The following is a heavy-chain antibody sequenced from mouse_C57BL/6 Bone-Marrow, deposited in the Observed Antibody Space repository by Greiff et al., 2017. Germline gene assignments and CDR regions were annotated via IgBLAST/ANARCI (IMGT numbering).Heavy chain of an antibody. CDR2: INPNNGGT. V-gene: IGHV1-22*01. J-gene: IGHJ4*01. CDR3: ARGNYYSYYAMDY. D-gene: IGHD2-1*01. CDR1: GYTFTDYN. Sequence: EVQLQQSGPELVQPGASVKMSCKASGYTFTDYNMHWVKQSHGKSLEWIGYINPNNGGTSYNQKFKGKATLTVNKSSSTAYMELRSLTSEDSAVYYCARGNYYSYYAMDYWGQGTSVTVSS.